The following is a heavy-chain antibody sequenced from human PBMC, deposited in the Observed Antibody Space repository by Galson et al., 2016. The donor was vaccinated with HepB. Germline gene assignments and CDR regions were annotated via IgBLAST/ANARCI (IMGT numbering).Heavy chain of an antibody. D-gene: IGHD6-6*01. CDR3: AKGNSSSSSTNDH. CDR1: GFTFSRYA. J-gene: IGHJ4*02. Sequence: SLRLSCAASGFTFSRYAMSWVRQAPGKGLEWVSSITGSGDGTYYADSVKGRFTISGDNSKNTLYLQVDSLRAEATAVYYCAKGNSSSSSTNDHWGQGTLVTVSS. V-gene: IGHV3-23*01. CDR2: ITGSGDGT.